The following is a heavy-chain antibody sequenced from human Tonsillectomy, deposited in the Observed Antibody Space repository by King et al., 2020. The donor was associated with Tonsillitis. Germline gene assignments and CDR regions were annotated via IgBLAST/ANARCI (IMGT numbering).Heavy chain of an antibody. D-gene: IGHD5-18*01. CDR2: IGSDGKST. V-gene: IGHV3-74*03. Sequence: VQLVESGGGLVQPGGSLRLSCAASGFTFSTYCMHWVRQPPGKGLVWVSRIGSDGKSTTYADSVKVRFTISRDNANNKLYLQMNGLRAEDTVVYYCARVDAALVFGRTPLLRQGGQGPLVSVFS. J-gene: IGHJ4*02. CDR3: ARVDAALVFGRTPLLRQ. CDR1: GFTFSTYC.